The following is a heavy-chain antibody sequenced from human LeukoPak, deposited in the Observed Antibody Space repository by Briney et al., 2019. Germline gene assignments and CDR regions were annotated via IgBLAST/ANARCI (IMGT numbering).Heavy chain of an antibody. D-gene: IGHD1-26*01. J-gene: IGHJ4*02. V-gene: IGHV3-30*02. CDR2: IRYDGSNK. CDR1: GFTFKTYA. Sequence: GGSLRLSCAASGFTFKTYAMHWVRQAPGKGLEWVAFIRYDGSNKYYADSVKGRFTISKDNSKNTLYLQMNSLRAEDTAVYFCAKDGRKWNIVGVTYYFDYCGQGTLVTVSS. CDR3: AKDGRKWNIVGVTYYFDY.